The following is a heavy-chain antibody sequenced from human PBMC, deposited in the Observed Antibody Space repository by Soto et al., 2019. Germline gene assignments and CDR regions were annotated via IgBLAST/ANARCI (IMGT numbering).Heavy chain of an antibody. Sequence: PSETLSLTCTVSGGSISSYYWSWIRQPPGKGLEWIGYIYYSGSTNYNPSLKSRVTISVDTSKNQFSLKLSSVTAADTAVYYCARGRSKVAARHEFDYWGQGTLVTVS. CDR2: IYYSGST. CDR3: ARGRSKVAARHEFDY. CDR1: GGSISSYY. D-gene: IGHD6-13*01. J-gene: IGHJ4*02. V-gene: IGHV4-59*01.